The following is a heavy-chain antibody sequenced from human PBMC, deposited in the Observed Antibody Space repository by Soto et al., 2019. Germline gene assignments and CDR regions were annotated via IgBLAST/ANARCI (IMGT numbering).Heavy chain of an antibody. CDR1: GYTFTGYF. V-gene: IGHV1-2*02. D-gene: IGHD2-2*01. CDR3: ARGAGTILAPLP. J-gene: IGHJ5*02. Sequence: ASVKVSCKASGYTFTGYFIHWVRQAPGEGLEWVGYINPNSGVTKYAPRFLGRVTITRDTSISTAYMDLNNLRSDDTAVYFCARGAGTILAPLPWGPGTLVTVSS. CDR2: INPNSGVT.